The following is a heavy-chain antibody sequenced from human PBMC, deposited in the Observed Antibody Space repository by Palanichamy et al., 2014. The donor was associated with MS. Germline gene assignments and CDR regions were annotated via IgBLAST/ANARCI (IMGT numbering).Heavy chain of an antibody. V-gene: IGHV4-59*01. D-gene: IGHD3-3*01. CDR1: GGSISTYY. J-gene: IGHJ5*02. CDR2: IYYSRTT. Sequence: QVQLQESGPGLVKPSETLSLTCTVSGGSISTYYWSWIRQPPGKGLEWVGYIYYSRTTNYNPSLKSRVTMSADTSKNQFSLKLSSVTAADTAVYYCARQYVFWSAYSSWGQGTLVTVSS. CDR3: ARQYVFWSAYSS.